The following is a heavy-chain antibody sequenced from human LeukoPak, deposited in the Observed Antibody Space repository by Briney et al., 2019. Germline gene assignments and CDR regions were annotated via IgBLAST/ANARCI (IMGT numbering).Heavy chain of an antibody. CDR1: GASITNYY. Sequence: KTSETLSLTCTVSGASITNYYWSWIRQSAGKGLEWIGRIYPSGSTHSNPSLKSRVTMSLDTSKNQFSLGLSSVTAADMAVYYCARVRPNWNDGTFDYWGQGTLVTVSS. J-gene: IGHJ4*02. CDR3: ARVRPNWNDGTFDY. CDR2: IYPSGST. V-gene: IGHV4-4*07. D-gene: IGHD1-1*01.